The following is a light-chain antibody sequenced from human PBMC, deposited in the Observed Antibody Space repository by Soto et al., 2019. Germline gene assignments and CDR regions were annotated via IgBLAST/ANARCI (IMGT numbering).Light chain of an antibody. V-gene: IGKV4-1*01. Sequence: IVMAQSPVSLAVSLDERATINCKSSQSVLYSPNNKNYLAWYQQKPGQAPRLLIYGASTRATGIPARFSGSGSGTEFTLTISSLQSEDFAVYYCQQYNNLPRTFGQGTKVAIK. CDR3: QQYNNLPRT. CDR2: GAS. CDR1: QSVLYSPNNKNY. J-gene: IGKJ1*01.